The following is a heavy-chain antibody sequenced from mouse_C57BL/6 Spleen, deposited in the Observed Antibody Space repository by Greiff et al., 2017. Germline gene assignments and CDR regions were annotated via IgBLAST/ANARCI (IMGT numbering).Heavy chain of an antibody. CDR1: GYAFSSYW. J-gene: IGHJ1*03. CDR3: ARDDYDWYFDV. CDR2: IYPGYGDT. V-gene: IGHV1-80*01. Sequence: VQLQQSGAELVKPGASVKISCKASGYAFSSYWMNWVKQRPGKGLEWIGQIYPGYGDTNYNGKFRGKATLTADNSSSTAYMQLSSLTSEDSAVYFCARDDYDWYFDVWGTGTTVTVSS. D-gene: IGHD2-4*01.